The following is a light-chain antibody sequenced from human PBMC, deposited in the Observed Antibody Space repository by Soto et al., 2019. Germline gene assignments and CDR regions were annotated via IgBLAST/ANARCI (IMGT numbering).Light chain of an antibody. Sequence: QSALTQPASVSGSPGQSITISCTGTSSDVGSYNYVSWYQQHPGKAPKLMIYEVSNRPSGVSSRFSGSKSGNTASLTISGLQPEDEADYYCCSSTSSSPLFGTGTKVTVL. CDR2: EVS. CDR1: SSDVGSYNY. CDR3: CSSTSSSPL. J-gene: IGLJ1*01. V-gene: IGLV2-14*01.